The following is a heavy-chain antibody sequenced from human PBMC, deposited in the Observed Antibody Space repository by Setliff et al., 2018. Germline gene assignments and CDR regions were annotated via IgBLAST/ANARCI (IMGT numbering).Heavy chain of an antibody. V-gene: IGHV4-59*11. CDR2: IYYSGST. D-gene: IGHD3-22*01. J-gene: IGHJ4*02. CDR1: GGSISSHY. CDR3: ARPYYYDSSGYYYDY. Sequence: SETLSLTCTVSGGSISSHYWSWIRQPPGKGLEWIGYIYYSGSTNYNPSLKRRVTISVDTSKNQFSLKLSSVTAADTAVYYCARPYYYDSSGYYYDYWGQGTLVTVSS.